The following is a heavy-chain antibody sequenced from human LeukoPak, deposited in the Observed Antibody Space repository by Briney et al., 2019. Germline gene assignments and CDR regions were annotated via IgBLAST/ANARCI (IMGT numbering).Heavy chain of an antibody. CDR2: INPNSGGT. V-gene: IGHV1-2*02. J-gene: IGHJ4*02. Sequence: ASVKVSCKASGYTFTSYYLHWVRQAPGQGLEWMGWINPNSGGTNYAQKFQGRVTMTRDTSISTAYMELSRLRSDDTAVYYCARDTVTVTTPQIDYWGQGTLVTVSS. CDR3: ARDTVTVTTPQIDY. D-gene: IGHD4-17*01. CDR1: GYTFTSYY.